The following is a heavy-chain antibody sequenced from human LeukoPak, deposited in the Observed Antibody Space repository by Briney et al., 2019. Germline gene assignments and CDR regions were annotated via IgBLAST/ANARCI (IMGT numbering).Heavy chain of an antibody. V-gene: IGHV4-59*01. J-gene: IGHJ5*02. CDR1: GGSISSYY. Sequence: SETLSLTCTVSGGSISSYYWSWIRQPPGKGLEWIGYIYYSGSTNYNPSLKSRVTISVDTSKNQFSLKLSSVTAADTAVYYCAREGNWFDPWGQGTLVTVSS. CDR2: IYYSGST. CDR3: AREGNWFDP.